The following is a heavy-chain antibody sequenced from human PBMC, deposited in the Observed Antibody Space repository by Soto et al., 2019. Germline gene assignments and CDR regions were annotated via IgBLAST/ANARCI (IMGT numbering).Heavy chain of an antibody. V-gene: IGHV3-23*01. Sequence: EVQLLESGGGLVQPGGSLRLSCAASGFTFNTYAMSWVRQAPGKGLDWVSAISDSGGRTYYADSVKGRFTISRDNSKITLYLQMNSLRAEDTAVYFCAKELVNSGWTYFDYWGQGTLVTVSS. CDR1: GFTFNTYA. CDR2: ISDSGGRT. D-gene: IGHD6-19*01. J-gene: IGHJ4*01. CDR3: AKELVNSGWTYFDY.